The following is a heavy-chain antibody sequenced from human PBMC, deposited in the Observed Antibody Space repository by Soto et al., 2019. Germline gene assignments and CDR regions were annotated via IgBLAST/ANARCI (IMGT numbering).Heavy chain of an antibody. Sequence: PGGSLRLSCAASGFTFSSYGMHWVRQAPGKGLEWVAVISYDGSNKYYADSVKGRFTISRGNSKNTLYLQMNSLRAEDTAVYYCAKDGYDILTGPRAFDSWGQGTRVTVAS. V-gene: IGHV3-30*18. CDR2: ISYDGSNK. D-gene: IGHD3-9*01. CDR1: GFTFSSYG. CDR3: AKDGYDILTGPRAFDS. J-gene: IGHJ3*02.